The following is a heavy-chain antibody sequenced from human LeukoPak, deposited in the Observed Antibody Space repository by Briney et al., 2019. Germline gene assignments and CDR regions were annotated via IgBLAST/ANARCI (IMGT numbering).Heavy chain of an antibody. J-gene: IGHJ4*02. Sequence: PGGSLRLSCAASGFTFDDYAMHWVRQAPGKGLEWVSGISWNSGSIGYADSVKGRLTISRDNAKNSLYLQMNSLRAEDTALYYCAKDRGGLTTVTTALDYWGQGTLVTVSS. CDR3: AKDRGGLTTVTTALDY. CDR1: GFTFDDYA. CDR2: ISWNSGSI. V-gene: IGHV3-9*01. D-gene: IGHD4-17*01.